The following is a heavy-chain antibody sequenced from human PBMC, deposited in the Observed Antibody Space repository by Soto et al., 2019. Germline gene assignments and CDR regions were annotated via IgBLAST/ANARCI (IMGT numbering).Heavy chain of an antibody. J-gene: IGHJ6*02. CDR3: ARGEGPQAVDGSFYYYGMDV. V-gene: IGHV1-69*06. Sequence: QVQLVQSGAEGKKPGSSVKVSCKASGDIVSSYTISWLRQAPRHGLEWMGGIIPIIDRVGYAEKYRGRVTITADKSTTTAYMELTDLRSDDTAVYYCARGEGPQAVDGSFYYYGMDVWGQGTTVTVSS. CDR1: GDIVSSYT. D-gene: IGHD3-10*01. CDR2: IIPIIDRV.